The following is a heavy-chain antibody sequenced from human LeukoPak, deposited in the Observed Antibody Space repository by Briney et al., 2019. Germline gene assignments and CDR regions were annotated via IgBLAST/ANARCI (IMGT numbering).Heavy chain of an antibody. CDR1: GFNFGDHA. CDR3: SRGPIQLWVHNGVDV. D-gene: IGHD5-18*01. V-gene: IGHV3-49*04. Sequence: PGGSLGLSCTTSGFNFGDHAMTWVRQAPGKGLEWVGFIRSKAYRGTTEYAASVKGRFTISRDDSKSVVYLQMNSLKSEDTAVYYCSRGPIQLWVHNGVDVWGQGTTVTVSS. J-gene: IGHJ6*02. CDR2: IRSKAYRGTT.